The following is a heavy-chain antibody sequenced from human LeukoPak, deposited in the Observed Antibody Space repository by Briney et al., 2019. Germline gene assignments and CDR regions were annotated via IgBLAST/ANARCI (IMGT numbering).Heavy chain of an antibody. Sequence: GGSLRLSCAASGFTFDDYGMSWVRQAPGKGLEWVSGINWNGGSTGYADSVKGRFTISRDNAKNSLYLQMNSLRAEDTALYYCAKGDYVWGSYRPHPPDYWGQGTLVTVSS. CDR1: GFTFDDYG. CDR3: AKGDYVWGSYRPHPPDY. J-gene: IGHJ4*02. D-gene: IGHD3-16*02. CDR2: INWNGGST. V-gene: IGHV3-20*04.